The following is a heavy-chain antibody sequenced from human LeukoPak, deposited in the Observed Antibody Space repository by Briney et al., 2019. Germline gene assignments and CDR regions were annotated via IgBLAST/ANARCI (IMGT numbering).Heavy chain of an antibody. V-gene: IGHV3-23*01. CDR3: AKGGDDSSGYYDYFDY. Sequence: GGSLRLSCAASGFTFSSYAMSWVRQAPGKGLEWVSAVSASGGNTYYADSVKGRFTISRDNSKNTLYLQMNSLRAEDTAVYYCAKGGDDSSGYYDYFDYWGQGTLVTVSS. CDR2: VSASGGNT. J-gene: IGHJ4*02. CDR1: GFTFSSYA. D-gene: IGHD3-22*01.